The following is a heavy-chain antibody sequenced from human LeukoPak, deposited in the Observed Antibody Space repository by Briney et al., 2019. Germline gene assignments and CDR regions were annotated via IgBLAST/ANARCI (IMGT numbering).Heavy chain of an antibody. CDR2: ISYDGSNK. Sequence: PGGSLRLSCAASGFTFSSYAMHWVRQAPGKGLEWVAVISYDGSNKYYADSVKGRFTISRDNSKNTLYLQLNSLSAADTALYFCAKGLSDQNLVLDSWGQGTLVTVSS. CDR3: AKGLSDQNLVLDS. V-gene: IGHV3-30-3*01. CDR1: GFTFSSYA. D-gene: IGHD2-8*02. J-gene: IGHJ4*02.